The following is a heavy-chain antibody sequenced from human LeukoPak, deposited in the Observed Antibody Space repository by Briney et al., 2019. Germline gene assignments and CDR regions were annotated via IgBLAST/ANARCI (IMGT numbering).Heavy chain of an antibody. V-gene: IGHV3-21*01. J-gene: IGHJ4*02. Sequence: GGSLRLSCAASGFTFSSYTMQWVRQAPGKGLEWVSSISSSSSYIYYADSVKGRFTISRDKAKKSVYLQMNSLRAEDTAVYYCARVQWLATGYYFDYWGQGTLVSVSS. D-gene: IGHD6-19*01. CDR2: ISSSSSYI. CDR3: ARVQWLATGYYFDY. CDR1: GFTFSSYT.